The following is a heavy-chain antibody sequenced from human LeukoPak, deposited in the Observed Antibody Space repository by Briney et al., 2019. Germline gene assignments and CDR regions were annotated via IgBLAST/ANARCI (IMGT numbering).Heavy chain of an antibody. V-gene: IGHV1-69*13. Sequence: ASVKVSCKASGGTFSSYAISWVRQAPGQGLEWMGGIIPIFGTANYAQKFQGRVTITADESTSTAYMELSSLRSEDTAVYYCARDSSSHCSSTSCYGTYTFDYWGQGTLVTVSS. J-gene: IGHJ4*02. CDR3: ARDSSSHCSSTSCYGTYTFDY. CDR1: GGTFSSYA. D-gene: IGHD2-2*01. CDR2: IIPIFGTA.